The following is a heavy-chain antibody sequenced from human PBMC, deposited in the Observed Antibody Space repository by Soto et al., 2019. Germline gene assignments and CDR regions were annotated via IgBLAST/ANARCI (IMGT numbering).Heavy chain of an antibody. J-gene: IGHJ3*02. V-gene: IGHV3-33*01. CDR2: LWADGSHE. D-gene: IGHD3-16*01. CDR3: AREPTGGNDGFDI. Sequence: QVQLEESGGGVVQAGRSLRLSCAASGFTFSINGMHWVRQAPGKGLEWVASLWADGSHECYADSVKGRFTVSRDNSKSTVYLQMNSLRAEDTALYYCAREPTGGNDGFDIWGQGTM. CDR1: GFTFSING.